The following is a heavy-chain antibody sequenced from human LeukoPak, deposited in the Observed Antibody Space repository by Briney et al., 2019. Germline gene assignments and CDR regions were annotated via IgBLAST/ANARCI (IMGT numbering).Heavy chain of an antibody. CDR2: IYWNDDR. V-gene: IGHV2-5*01. CDR1: GFSLTTRGVG. CDR3: VHINSWGSYSVFDY. Sequence: SGPTLVKPRQTLTLTCTFSGFSLTTRGVGVGWIRQPPGKALEWLALIYWNDDRHYSPSLKSSLTITKDTSKNQVVLTMTKMDPVDTATYYCVHINSWGSYSVFDYWGQGTLVTVSS. J-gene: IGHJ4*02. D-gene: IGHD3-16*01.